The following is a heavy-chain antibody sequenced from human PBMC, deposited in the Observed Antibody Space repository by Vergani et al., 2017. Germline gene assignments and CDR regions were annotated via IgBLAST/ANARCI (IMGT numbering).Heavy chain of an antibody. J-gene: IGHJ5*02. V-gene: IGHV4-34*01. D-gene: IGHD3-10*01. CDR3: ARGLVLLWFGGTNWFDP. CDR1: GGSFSGYY. Sequence: QVQLQQWGAGLLKPSETLSLTCAVYGGSFSGYYWSWIRQPPGKGLERIGEINHSGSTNYNPSLKSRVTISVDTSKNQFSLKLSSVTAADTAVYYCARGLVLLWFGGTNWFDPWGQGTLVTVSS. CDR2: INHSGST.